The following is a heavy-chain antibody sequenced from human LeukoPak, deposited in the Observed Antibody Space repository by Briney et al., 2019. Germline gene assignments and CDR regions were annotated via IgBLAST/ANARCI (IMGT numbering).Heavy chain of an antibody. D-gene: IGHD3-16*02. Sequence: SGGSLRLSCAASGFTFSSYGMHWVRQAPGKGLEWVAFIRYDGSNKYYADSVKGRFTISRDNSKNTLCLQMNSLRAEDTAVYYCANLYVWGSYRYSMDVWGKGTTVTVSS. CDR2: IRYDGSNK. J-gene: IGHJ6*03. CDR3: ANLYVWGSYRYSMDV. V-gene: IGHV3-30*02. CDR1: GFTFSSYG.